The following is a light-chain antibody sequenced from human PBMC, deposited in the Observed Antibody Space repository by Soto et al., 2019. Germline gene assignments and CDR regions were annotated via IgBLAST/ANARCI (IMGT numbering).Light chain of an antibody. CDR3: SSYTSSSTLV. J-gene: IGLJ2*01. CDR1: SSDVGDYNY. Sequence: QSALTQPASVSGSPGQSITISCTGTSSDVGDYNYVSWYQHHPGKAPKLMIYDVSDRPSGVSDRFSGSKSGNTASLTISGLQAEDEADYYCSSYTSSSTLVFGGGTKLTVL. CDR2: DVS. V-gene: IGLV2-14*03.